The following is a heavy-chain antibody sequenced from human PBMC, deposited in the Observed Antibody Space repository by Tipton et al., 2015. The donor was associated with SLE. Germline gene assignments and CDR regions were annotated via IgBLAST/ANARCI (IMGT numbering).Heavy chain of an antibody. D-gene: IGHD5-24*01. CDR3: ARPVEKTTTPFDS. J-gene: IGHJ4*02. Sequence: TLSLTCTVSGGSISSHYWSWIRQPPGKGLEWIGYIYYTGSTTYNPSLKSRVTISLDTSKNQFSLKVNSVTAADTAVYYCARPVEKTTTPFDSWGQGTLVTVSS. V-gene: IGHV4-59*11. CDR1: GGSISSHY. CDR2: IYYTGST.